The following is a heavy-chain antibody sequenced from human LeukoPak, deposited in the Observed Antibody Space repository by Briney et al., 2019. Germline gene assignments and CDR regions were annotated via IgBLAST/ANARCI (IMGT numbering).Heavy chain of an antibody. CDR1: GFTLSDHY. D-gene: IGHD3-22*01. J-gene: IGHJ4*02. Sequence: HPGGSLRLSCTASGFTLSDHYMDWVRQAPGKGLEWVGRHRNRANSDTTEYAASVKGRFTISRDDSKNSLYLQMNSLKTEDTAVYYCTRTYSYDSSVYSSPLDFDFWGQGTLVTVSS. V-gene: IGHV3-72*01. CDR3: TRTYSYDSSVYSSPLDFDF. CDR2: HRNRANSDTT.